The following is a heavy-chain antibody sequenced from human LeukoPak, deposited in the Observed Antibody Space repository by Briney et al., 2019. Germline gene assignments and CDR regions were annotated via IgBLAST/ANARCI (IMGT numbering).Heavy chain of an antibody. CDR3: ARAPQLWLRYYYYGMDV. J-gene: IGHJ6*02. Sequence: ASVKVSCKASGYTFTSYGISWVRQAPGQGLEWMGWISAYNGNTNYAQKLQGRVTMTTDTSTSTAYMELRSLRSDDTAVYYCARAPQLWLRYYYYGMDVWGQGTTVTVSS. V-gene: IGHV1-18*01. CDR1: GYTFTSYG. D-gene: IGHD5-18*01. CDR2: ISAYNGNT.